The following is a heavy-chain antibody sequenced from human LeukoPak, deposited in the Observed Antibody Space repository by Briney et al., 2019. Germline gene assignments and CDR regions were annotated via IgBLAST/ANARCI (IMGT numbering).Heavy chain of an antibody. D-gene: IGHD2-2*01. V-gene: IGHV4-59*08. J-gene: IGHJ4*02. Sequence: SETLSLTCTVSGGSISSYYWSWIQQPPGKGLEWIGYVYYSGSTNYNSSLKSRVTISVDTSKNQFSLKLSSVTAADTAVYYCARRNVVVPAAMRRGGHFDYWGQGTLVTVSS. CDR2: VYYSGST. CDR1: GGSISSYY. CDR3: ARRNVVVPAAMRRGGHFDY.